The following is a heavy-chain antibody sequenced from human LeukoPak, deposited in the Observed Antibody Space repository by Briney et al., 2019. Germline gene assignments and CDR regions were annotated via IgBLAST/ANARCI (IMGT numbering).Heavy chain of an antibody. V-gene: IGHV4-59*01. Sequence: PSETLSLTCTVSGGPISSYYWSWIRQPPGKGLEWSGYIYYSGSTNYNPSLKSRVTISVDTSKNQFSLKLSSVTAADTAVYYCARIRIAARRNYYYYMDVWGKGTTVTVSS. D-gene: IGHD6-6*01. J-gene: IGHJ6*03. CDR2: IYYSGST. CDR1: GGPISSYY. CDR3: ARIRIAARRNYYYYMDV.